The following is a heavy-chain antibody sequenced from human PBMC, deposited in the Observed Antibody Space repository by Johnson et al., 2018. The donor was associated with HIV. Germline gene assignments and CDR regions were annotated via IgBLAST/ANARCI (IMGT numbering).Heavy chain of an antibody. V-gene: IGHV3-30-3*01. Sequence: VQLVESGGGVVPPGRSLRLSCAASGFPFSSYAMHWVRQAPGKGLEWVAVISYDGSNKYYADSVKGRFTISRDNSKNTLYLQMNSLRADDTAIYYCARDATPWGGDYVGYAFDLWGQGTNVIVSS. CDR3: ARDATPWGGDYVGYAFDL. CDR1: GFPFSSYA. D-gene: IGHD4-17*01. J-gene: IGHJ3*01. CDR2: ISYDGSNK.